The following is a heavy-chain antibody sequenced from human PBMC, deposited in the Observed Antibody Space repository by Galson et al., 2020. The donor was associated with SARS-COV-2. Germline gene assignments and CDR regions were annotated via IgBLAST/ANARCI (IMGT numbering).Heavy chain of an antibody. Sequence: QLGESLKISCAASGFAFRSYGMHWVRQAPGKGLEWVAVIWYDGSKKYYADSLEGRFTISRDNSKNTLYLQVASLGAEATAMYYCAREAEVTAAGNSLDYWGRGALVTVAS. V-gene: IGHV3-33*01. D-gene: IGHD6-13*01. CDR2: IWYDGSKK. CDR1: GFAFRSYG. CDR3: AREAEVTAAGNSLDY. J-gene: IGHJ4*02.